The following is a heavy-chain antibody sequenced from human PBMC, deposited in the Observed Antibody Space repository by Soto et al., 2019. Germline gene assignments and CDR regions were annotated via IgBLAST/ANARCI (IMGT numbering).Heavy chain of an antibody. Sequence: GGSLRLSCAASGFTFSSYGMHWVRQAPGKGLEWVAVISYDGSNKYYADSVKGRFTISRDNSKNTLYLQVNSLRAGDTAVYYCAKAPNTMVSLDIWGQGTMVTVSS. CDR3: AKAPNTMVSLDI. V-gene: IGHV3-30*18. D-gene: IGHD3-10*01. CDR1: GFTFSSYG. J-gene: IGHJ3*02. CDR2: ISYDGSNK.